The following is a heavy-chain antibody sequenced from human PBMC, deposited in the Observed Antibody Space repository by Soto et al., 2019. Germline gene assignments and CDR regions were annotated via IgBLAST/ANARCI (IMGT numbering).Heavy chain of an antibody. J-gene: IGHJ4*02. CDR3: ANGLLVVEVASTPFDF. D-gene: IGHD2-15*01. CDR1: GFTFSSSA. CDR2: IRGGGGST. Sequence: EVQLLESGGGLVQPGGSLRLSCAASGFTFSSSAMTWVRRAPGKGLEWVSGIRGGGGSTYYADSVKGRFTISRDNSKNTLYLQMNSLRAEDTAVYYCANGLLVVEVASTPFDFWGQGTLVTVSS. V-gene: IGHV3-23*01.